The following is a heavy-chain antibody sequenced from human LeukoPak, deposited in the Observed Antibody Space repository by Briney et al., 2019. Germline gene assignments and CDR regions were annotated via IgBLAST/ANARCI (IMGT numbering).Heavy chain of an antibody. D-gene: IGHD2-15*01. CDR1: GFSADSSY. CDR3: ARDSPTSGIDY. J-gene: IGHJ4*02. Sequence: GGSLRLSCSVSGFSADSSYMTWVRQTPGKGLEWVSVIYTNGKDYYAESAKGRFTISRDISKNSLDLQMNRLRVDDTAVYYCARDSPTSGIDYWGQGTLVIVSS. V-gene: IGHV3-53*01. CDR2: IYTNGKD.